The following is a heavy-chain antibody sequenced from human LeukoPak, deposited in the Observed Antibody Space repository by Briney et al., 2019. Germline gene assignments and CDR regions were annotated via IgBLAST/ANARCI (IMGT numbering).Heavy chain of an antibody. J-gene: IGHJ6*02. CDR2: IRHDGREK. CDR1: GFIFSSYW. V-gene: IGHV3-7*04. CDR3: AWGMDV. Sequence: GGSLRLSCAAPGFIFSSYWMTWVRQAPGKAPEWVANIRHDGREKYYVGSVKGRFIISRDNAKNSLYLQMNSLRVEDTAIYYCAWGMDVWGQGTTVTVSS.